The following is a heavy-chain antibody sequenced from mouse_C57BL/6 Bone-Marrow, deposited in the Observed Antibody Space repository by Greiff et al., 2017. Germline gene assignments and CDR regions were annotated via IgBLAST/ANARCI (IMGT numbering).Heavy chain of an antibody. CDR3: AREWTMVTTGNWYFDV. CDR1: GFTFSSYA. D-gene: IGHD2-2*01. CDR2: ISSGGDYI. Sequence: EVQGVESGEGLVKPGGSLKLSCAASGFTFSSYAMSWVRQTPEKRLEWVAYISSGGDYIYYADTVKGRFTITRDTARNTLYLQMSSLKSEDPAMYYCAREWTMVTTGNWYFDVWGTGTTVTVSS. V-gene: IGHV5S21*01. J-gene: IGHJ1*03.